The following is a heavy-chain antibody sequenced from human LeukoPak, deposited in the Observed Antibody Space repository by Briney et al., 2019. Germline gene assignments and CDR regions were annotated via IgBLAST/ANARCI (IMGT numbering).Heavy chain of an antibody. Sequence: PSETLSLTCAVYGGSFSGYYWSWIRQPPGKGLEWLGYIYYTGSTNYNSSLKSRVTISVDTSKNQFSLKLNSVTAADTAVYYCARGPYYYDSSTYYFDYWGQGTLVTVSS. CDR1: GGSFSGYY. CDR2: IYYTGST. V-gene: IGHV4-34*11. D-gene: IGHD3-22*01. J-gene: IGHJ4*02. CDR3: ARGPYYYDSSTYYFDY.